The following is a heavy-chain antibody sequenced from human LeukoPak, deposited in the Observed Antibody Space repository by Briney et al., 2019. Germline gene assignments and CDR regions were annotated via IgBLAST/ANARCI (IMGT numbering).Heavy chain of an antibody. V-gene: IGHV3-30*02. J-gene: IGHJ4*02. Sequence: GGSLRLSCAASGFTFSSYGMHWVRQAPGKGLEWVAFIRYDGSNKYYADSVKGRFTISRDNSKNTLYLQMNGLRAEDTAVYYCAKVEGYYFDYWGQGTLVTVSS. CDR3: AKVEGYYFDY. CDR2: IRYDGSNK. CDR1: GFTFSSYG.